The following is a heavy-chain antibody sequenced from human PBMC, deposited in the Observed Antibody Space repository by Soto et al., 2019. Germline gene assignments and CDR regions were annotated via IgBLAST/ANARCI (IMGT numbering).Heavy chain of an antibody. CDR3: ARGWSVMGYYYYGMDV. Sequence: QLQLQESGPGLVKPSETLSLTCTVSGGSISSSSYYWGWIRQPPGKGLEWIGSIYYSGSTYYNPSLKSRVTISVDTSKNQFSLKLSSVTAADTAVYYCARGWSVMGYYYYGMDVWGQGTTVTVSS. D-gene: IGHD2-15*01. CDR2: IYYSGST. V-gene: IGHV4-39*01. CDR1: GGSISSSSYY. J-gene: IGHJ6*02.